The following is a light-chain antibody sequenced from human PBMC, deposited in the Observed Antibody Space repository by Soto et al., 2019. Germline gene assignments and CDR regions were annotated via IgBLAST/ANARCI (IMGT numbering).Light chain of an antibody. Sequence: EVVLTQYPDTLSLSPGERATLSCRASQAVSNKYLTWYQQKPGQPPRLLTYGASTRATGVPDRFSGSGSGTDFTLTITRLEPEDSAVYFCQQYTGPPTTFGQGTRLEIK. J-gene: IGKJ5*01. V-gene: IGKV3-20*01. CDR1: QAVSNKY. CDR3: QQYTGPPTT. CDR2: GAS.